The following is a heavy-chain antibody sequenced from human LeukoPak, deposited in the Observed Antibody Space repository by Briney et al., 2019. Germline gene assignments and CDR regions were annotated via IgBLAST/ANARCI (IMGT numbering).Heavy chain of an antibody. CDR2: INPSGGST. D-gene: IGHD6-13*01. Sequence: ASVKVSCKASGYTFTSYYMHWVRQAPGQGLEWMGIINPSGGSTNYAQKFQGRVTMTRDMSTSTDYMELSSLRSDDTAVYYCARTYSSSWYIGAYYYYYYMDVWGKGTTVTVAS. CDR3: ARTYSSSWYIGAYYYYYYMDV. V-gene: IGHV1-46*01. CDR1: GYTFTSYY. J-gene: IGHJ6*03.